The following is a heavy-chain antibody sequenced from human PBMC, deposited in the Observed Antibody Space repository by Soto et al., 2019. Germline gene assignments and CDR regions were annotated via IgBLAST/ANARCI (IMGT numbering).Heavy chain of an antibody. CDR2: IDPSDSQT. D-gene: IGHD3-22*01. Sequence: GESLKISCKGSGYSFAGYWITWVRQKPGKGLEWMGRIDPSDSQTYYSPSFRGHVTISATKSITTVFLQRSSLRASDTAMYYCARQIYDSDTGPNFQYYFDSWGQGTPVTVS. V-gene: IGHV5-10-1*01. J-gene: IGHJ4*02. CDR1: GYSFAGYW. CDR3: ARQIYDSDTGPNFQYYFDS.